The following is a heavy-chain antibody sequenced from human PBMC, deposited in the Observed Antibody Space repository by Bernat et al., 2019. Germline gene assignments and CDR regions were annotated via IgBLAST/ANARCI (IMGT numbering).Heavy chain of an antibody. V-gene: IGHV1-18*01. CDR1: GFIFTSNG. Sequence: QGELVQSGTEMKKLGASVRVSCKAPGFIFTSNGFALVRQDPGQGLEWMGRVSAYNGDTQYAQKFQGRVLMTTDSSTTTAYMELKNLRSDDTAVYFCATTSVSLYWYFDLWGRGTLVTVSS. J-gene: IGHJ2*01. CDR2: VSAYNGDT. CDR3: ATTSVSLYWYFDL.